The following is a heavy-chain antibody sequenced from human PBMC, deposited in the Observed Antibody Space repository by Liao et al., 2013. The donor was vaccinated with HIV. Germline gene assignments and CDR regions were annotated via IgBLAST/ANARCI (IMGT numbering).Heavy chain of an antibody. CDR2: IYTSGST. Sequence: QVQLQESGPGLVKPSETLSLTCTVSGGSISSYYWSWIRQPAGKGLEWLGRIYTSGSTNYNPSLKSRVTMSVDTSKNQFSLKLSSVTAADTAVYYCARGAGIGVAATNVGDFWGQGTLVTVSS. J-gene: IGHJ4*02. D-gene: IGHD6-19*01. V-gene: IGHV4-4*07. CDR3: ARGAGIGVAATNVGDF. CDR1: GGSISSYY.